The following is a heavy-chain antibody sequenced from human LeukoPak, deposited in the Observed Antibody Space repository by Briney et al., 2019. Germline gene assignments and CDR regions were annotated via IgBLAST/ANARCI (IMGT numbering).Heavy chain of an antibody. CDR1: GFTFNTYP. J-gene: IGHJ4*02. D-gene: IGHD3-22*01. CDR3: ATQTITLVVVISPFDY. Sequence: PGGSLRLSCAASGFTFNTYPMHWVRQAPGKGLEWVSVIQDDGAKTNYADSVRGRFTISRDNSRSTVYLQMNSLKPDATAVYSCATQTITLVVVISPFDYWGQGALVTVSS. CDR2: IQDDGAKT. V-gene: IGHV3-30*02.